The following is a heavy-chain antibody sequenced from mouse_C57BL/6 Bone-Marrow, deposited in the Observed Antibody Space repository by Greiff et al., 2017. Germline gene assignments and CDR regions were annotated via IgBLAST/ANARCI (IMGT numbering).Heavy chain of an antibody. J-gene: IGHJ3*01. CDR3: ARGDSSGYGFAY. CDR1: GYTFTNYW. CDR2: IYPGGGYT. Sequence: QVQLQQSGAELVRPGTSVKMSCKASGYTFTNYWLGWAKQRPGHGLEWIGDIYPGGGYTNYNEKFKGKARLTADKSSSTAYMQCSSLTSEDSAIYYCARGDSSGYGFAYWGQGTLVTVSA. D-gene: IGHD3-2*02. V-gene: IGHV1-63*01.